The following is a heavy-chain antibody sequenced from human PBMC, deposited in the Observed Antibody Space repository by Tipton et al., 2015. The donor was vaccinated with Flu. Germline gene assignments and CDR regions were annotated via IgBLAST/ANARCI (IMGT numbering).Heavy chain of an antibody. J-gene: IGHJ4*02. Sequence: SLRLSCVASGFTFSNNAMTWVRLAPGRGLEWVSAINGSGGCTYYADSVKGRFTISRDNSENTLSLQMNSLRAEDTAVYYCAREIGEFYFDYWGQGTLVSVSS. CDR1: GFTFSNNA. CDR2: INGSGGCT. V-gene: IGHV3-23*01. D-gene: IGHD3-10*01. CDR3: AREIGEFYFDY.